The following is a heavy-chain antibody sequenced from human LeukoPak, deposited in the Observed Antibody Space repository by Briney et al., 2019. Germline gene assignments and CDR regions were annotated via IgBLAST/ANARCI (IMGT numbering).Heavy chain of an antibody. J-gene: IGHJ5*02. D-gene: IGHD2-2*01. V-gene: IGHV4-34*01. CDR3: ARGEPRVLFVVVPAAKGWFDP. Sequence: SETLSLTCAVYGGSFSGYYWSWIRQPPGKGLEWIGEINHSGSTNYNPSLKSRVTISVDTSKNQFSLKLSSVTAADTAVYYCARGEPRVLFVVVPAAKGWFDPWGQGTLVTVSS. CDR1: GGSFSGYY. CDR2: INHSGST.